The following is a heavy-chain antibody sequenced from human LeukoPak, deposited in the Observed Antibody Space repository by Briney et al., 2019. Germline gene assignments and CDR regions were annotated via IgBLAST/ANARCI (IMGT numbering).Heavy chain of an antibody. CDR1: GYTFTGYY. V-gene: IGHV1-2*02. D-gene: IGHD3-22*01. CDR3: ARDDGTYYYDSSGYYQQVLFDY. CDR2: IDPNSGGT. J-gene: IGHJ4*02. Sequence: ASVKVSCKASGYTFTGYYMHWVRQAPGQGLEWMGWIDPNSGGTNYAQKFQGRVTMTRDTSISTAYMELSRLRSDDTAVYYCARDDGTYYYDSSGYYQQVLFDYWGQGTLVTVSS.